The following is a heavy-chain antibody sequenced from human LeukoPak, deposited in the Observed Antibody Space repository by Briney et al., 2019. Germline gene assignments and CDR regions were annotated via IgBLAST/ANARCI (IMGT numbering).Heavy chain of an antibody. CDR2: ISSSSRYI. J-gene: IGHJ6*03. V-gene: IGHV3-21*01. CDR1: GFPFINYS. D-gene: IGHD2-15*01. Sequence: GGSLRLSCAASGFPFINYSINWVRQAPGKGLEWVSSISSSSRYIHYADSVRGRFTISRDDAKNSLYLQMNSLRVEDTAVYYCARDYCSGGNSYSGDYYYFHMDVWGKGTTVTVSS. CDR3: ARDYCSGGNSYSGDYYYFHMDV.